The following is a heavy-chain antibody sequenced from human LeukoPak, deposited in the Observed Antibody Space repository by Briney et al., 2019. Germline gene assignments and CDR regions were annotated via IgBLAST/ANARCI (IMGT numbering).Heavy chain of an antibody. CDR1: GFTFSSYS. D-gene: IGHD5-24*01. V-gene: IGHV3-48*01. J-gene: IGHJ4*02. CDR3: ARDRLPRQMAGFDY. Sequence: GGSLRLSCAASGFTFSSYSMNWVRKAPGKGLEWVSYISSRSSTIYYADSAKGRFTISRDNAKNSLFLQMNSLRAEDTAVYYCARDRLPRQMAGFDYWGQGTLVTVSS. CDR2: ISSRSSTI.